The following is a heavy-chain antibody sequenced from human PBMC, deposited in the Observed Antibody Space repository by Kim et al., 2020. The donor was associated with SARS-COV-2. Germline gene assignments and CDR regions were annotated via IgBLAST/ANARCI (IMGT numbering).Heavy chain of an antibody. CDR1: GFTFSSYA. J-gene: IGHJ6*02. CDR2: ISGSGGST. D-gene: IGHD5-18*01. CDR3: ANLGEDTAMVISPDYYYGMDV. Sequence: GGSLRLSCAASGFTFSSYAMSWVRQAPGKGLEWVSAISGSGGSTYYADSVKGRFTISRDNSKNTLYLQMNSLRAEDTAVYYCANLGEDTAMVISPDYYYGMDVWGQGTTVTVSS. V-gene: IGHV3-23*01.